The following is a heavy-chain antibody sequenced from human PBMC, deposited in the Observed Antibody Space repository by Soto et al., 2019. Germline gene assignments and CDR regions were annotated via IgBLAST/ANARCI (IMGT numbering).Heavy chain of an antibody. V-gene: IGHV3-64*01. CDR1: GFTFSSDA. CDR3: ARGARADYYYMDV. CDR2: ISSNGIGT. Sequence: EVQLVESGGGLAQPGGSLRLSCAASGFTFSSDAMDWVRQAPGKGLEYVSGISSNGIGTYYASSVKGRFTISRDNSRDTVYLQMDSLRPEDMAVYYCARGARADYYYMDVWGKGTTVTVS. J-gene: IGHJ6*03. D-gene: IGHD6-6*01.